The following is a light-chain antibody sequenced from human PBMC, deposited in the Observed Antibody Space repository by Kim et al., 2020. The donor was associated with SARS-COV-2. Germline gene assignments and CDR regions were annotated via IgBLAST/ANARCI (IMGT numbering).Light chain of an antibody. Sequence: PGERAPLSGRASQSVSSSYLAWYQQKPGQAPRLLIYGASSRATGIPDRFSGSGSGTDFTLTISRLEPEDFAVYYCQQYGSSPKLTFGGGTKVDIK. CDR3: QQYGSSPKLT. V-gene: IGKV3-20*01. CDR1: QSVSSSY. CDR2: GAS. J-gene: IGKJ4*01.